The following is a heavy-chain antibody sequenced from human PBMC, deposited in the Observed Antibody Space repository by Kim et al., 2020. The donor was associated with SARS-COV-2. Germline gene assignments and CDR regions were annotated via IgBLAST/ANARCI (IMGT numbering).Heavy chain of an antibody. J-gene: IGHJ4*02. CDR3: ARYSSSFSFDY. CDR2: K. D-gene: IGHD6-6*01. Sequence: KYYADSVKGRFTISRDNSKNTLYLQMNSLRAEDTAVYYCARYSSSFSFDYWGQGTLVNVSS. V-gene: IGHV3-30*01.